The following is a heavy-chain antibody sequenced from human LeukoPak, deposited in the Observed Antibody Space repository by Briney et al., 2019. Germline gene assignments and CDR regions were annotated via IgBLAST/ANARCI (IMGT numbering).Heavy chain of an antibody. V-gene: IGHV3-21*01. D-gene: IGHD3-16*01. CDR3: ARDLSDDYSLDY. Sequence: GGSLRLSCAASGFSFSDYSMNWVRQAPGKGLEWVSSITISSSIIYYAYSVKGRFTISRDNAKNSLFLQMNSLRAEDTAVYYCARDLSDDYSLDYWGQGTLVSVSS. CDR1: GFSFSDYS. J-gene: IGHJ4*02. CDR2: ITISSSII.